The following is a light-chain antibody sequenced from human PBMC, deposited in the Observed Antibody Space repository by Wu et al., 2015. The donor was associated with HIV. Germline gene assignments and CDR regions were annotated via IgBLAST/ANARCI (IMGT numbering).Light chain of an antibody. CDR2: KAS. CDR3: QQSYNTPYT. Sequence: DIQMTQSPSTLSASVGDRVTITCRASQSISSWLAWYQQKPGKAPKLLIYKASSLESGVPSRFSGSRSGTDFTLTINSLQPEDLATYYCQQSYNTPYTFGQGTKLEIK. V-gene: IGKV1-5*03. CDR1: QSISSW. J-gene: IGKJ2*01.